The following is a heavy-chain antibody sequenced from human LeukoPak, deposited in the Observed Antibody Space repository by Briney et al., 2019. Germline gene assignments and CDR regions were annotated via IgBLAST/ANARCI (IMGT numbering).Heavy chain of an antibody. CDR2: ISGSGGST. CDR3: AKSQGSRWDYHYYGMDV. Sequence: QSGGSLRLSCAASGFTFSSYAMSWVRQAPGKGLEWVSAISGSGGSTYYADSVKGRFTISRDNSKNTLYLQMNSLRAEDTAVYYCAKSQGSRWDYHYYGMDVWGQGTTVTVSS. CDR1: GFTFSSYA. J-gene: IGHJ6*02. V-gene: IGHV3-23*01. D-gene: IGHD4-23*01.